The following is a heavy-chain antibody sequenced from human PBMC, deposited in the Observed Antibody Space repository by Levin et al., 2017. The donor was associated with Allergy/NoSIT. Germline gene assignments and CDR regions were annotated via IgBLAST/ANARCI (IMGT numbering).Heavy chain of an antibody. CDR2: VSGHDDTT. CDR1: GFSFSSYA. J-gene: IGHJ6*02. Sequence: SCAASGFSFSSYAMSWVRQSPGKGLEWVASVSGHDDTTYYADSVKGRFTISRDTAKNSLYLRMNSLRAGDTAVYYCAKNYGSGSDISFYYGLDVWGQGTTVTVSS. D-gene: IGHD3-10*01. CDR3: AKNYGSGSDISFYYGLDV. V-gene: IGHV3-23*01.